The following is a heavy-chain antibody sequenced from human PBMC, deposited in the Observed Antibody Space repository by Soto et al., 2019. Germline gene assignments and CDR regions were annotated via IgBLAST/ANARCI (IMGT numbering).Heavy chain of an antibody. Sequence: SETLSLTCAVYGGSFSGYYWSWIRQPPGKGLEWIGEINHSGSTNYNPSLKSRGTISVDTSQNQFSLNLTSVTAADTAIYYCVKWDWLQHNHWGPGILVTVSS. CDR3: VKWDWLQHNH. J-gene: IGHJ4*02. V-gene: IGHV4-34*09. D-gene: IGHD1-26*01. CDR2: INHSGST. CDR1: GGSFSGYY.